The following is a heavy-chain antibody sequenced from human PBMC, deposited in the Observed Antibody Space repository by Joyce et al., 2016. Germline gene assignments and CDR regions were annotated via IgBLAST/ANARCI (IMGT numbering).Heavy chain of an antibody. J-gene: IGHJ4*02. CDR3: ARDHQLSTPPFDY. Sequence: EVQLLESGGGLAKPGGSLRLSCAVSGFTFGRHTMNWVRQATGKGLECISSITSLVTYVFHAYSVKGRFTISRDNAKNLLHLQMDSLRAEDTAVYYCARDHQLSTPPFDYWGQGVLVTVSS. CDR2: ITSLVTYV. CDR1: GFTFGRHT. D-gene: IGHD2-15*01. V-gene: IGHV3-21*06.